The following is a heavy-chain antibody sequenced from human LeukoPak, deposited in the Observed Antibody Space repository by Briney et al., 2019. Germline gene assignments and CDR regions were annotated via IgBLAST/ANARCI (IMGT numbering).Heavy chain of an antibody. V-gene: IGHV4-59*01. Sequence: SETLSLTCTVSGVSISSYHWSWIRQPPGKGLEWIGYIYYSGSTNYNPSLKSRVTISVDTSKNQFSLKLSSVTAADTAVYYCARETPYCSGGSCYGPWFDPWGQGTLVTVSS. J-gene: IGHJ5*02. CDR1: GVSISSYH. D-gene: IGHD2-15*01. CDR2: IYYSGST. CDR3: ARETPYCSGGSCYGPWFDP.